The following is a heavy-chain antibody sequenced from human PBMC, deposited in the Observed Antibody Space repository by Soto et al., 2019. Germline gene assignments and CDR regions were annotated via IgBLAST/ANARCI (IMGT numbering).Heavy chain of an antibody. CDR3: ASPSSLGGYCISTSCYGYYYGMDV. CDR2: IIPIFGTA. V-gene: IGHV1-69*12. D-gene: IGHD2-2*01. J-gene: IGHJ6*02. Sequence: QVQLVQSGAEVKKPGSSVKVSCKASGGTFSSYAISWVRQAPGQGLEWMGGIIPIFGTADYAQKFQGRVTITADESRSKAYMELRSLRSEDTAVYYCASPSSLGGYCISTSCYGYYYGMDVWGQGTTVTVSS. CDR1: GGTFSSYA.